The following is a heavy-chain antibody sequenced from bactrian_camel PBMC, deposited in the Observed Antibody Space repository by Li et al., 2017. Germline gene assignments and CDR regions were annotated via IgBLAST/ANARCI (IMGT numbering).Heavy chain of an antibody. V-gene: IGHV3S40*01. Sequence: VQLVESGGGLVQPGGSLRLSCAASGFALSDDDMSWVHQAPGKGLEWVSAINEGTTYYSEAVKGRFTISKDDAKNTLYLQMNNLRPEDSAVYHCATGLWRDCNSGRWCPVNKSRGSGTQVTVS. D-gene: IGHD1*01. CDR2: INEGTT. CDR1: GFALSDDD. J-gene: IGHJ4*01.